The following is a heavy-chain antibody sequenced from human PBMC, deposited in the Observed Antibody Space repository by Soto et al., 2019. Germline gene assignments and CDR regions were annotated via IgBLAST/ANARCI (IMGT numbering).Heavy chain of an antibody. V-gene: IGHV1-69*13. J-gene: IGHJ6*02. Sequence: GASVKVSCKASGGTFSSYAISWVRQAPGQGLEWMGGIIPIFGTANYAQKFQGRVTITADESTSTAYMELSSLRSEDTAVYYCASFPADFKIYYYYGMDVWGQGTTVTVSS. CDR1: GGTFSSYA. CDR2: IIPIFGTA. CDR3: ASFPADFKIYYYYGMDV.